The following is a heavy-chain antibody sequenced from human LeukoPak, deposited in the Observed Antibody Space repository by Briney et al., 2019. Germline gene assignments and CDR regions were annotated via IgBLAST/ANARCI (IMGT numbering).Heavy chain of an antibody. CDR2: MNPNSGNT. V-gene: IGHV1-8*01. Sequence: GASVKVSCKASGYTFTSYDINWVRQATGQGLEWMGWMNPNSGNTGYAQKFQGRVTMTRNTSISTAYMELSSLRSEDTAVYYCARQGYYYDSSGYGLQNFDYWGQRTLVTVSS. CDR1: GYTFTSYD. CDR3: ARQGYYYDSSGYGLQNFDY. J-gene: IGHJ4*02. D-gene: IGHD3-22*01.